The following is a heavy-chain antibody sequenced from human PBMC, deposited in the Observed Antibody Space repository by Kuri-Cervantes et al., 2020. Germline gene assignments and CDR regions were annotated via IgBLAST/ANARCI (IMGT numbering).Heavy chain of an antibody. V-gene: IGHV4-59*01. J-gene: IGHJ5*02. D-gene: IGHD2-2*01. Sequence: SCTVSGGSISSYYWSWIRQPPGKGLEWIGYIYYSGSTNYNPSLKSRVTISVDTSKNQFSLKLSSVTAADTAVYYCARDPVTYCSSTSCYGGWFDPWGQGTLVTVSS. CDR3: ARDPVTYCSSTSCYGGWFDP. CDR1: GGSISSYY. CDR2: IYYSGST.